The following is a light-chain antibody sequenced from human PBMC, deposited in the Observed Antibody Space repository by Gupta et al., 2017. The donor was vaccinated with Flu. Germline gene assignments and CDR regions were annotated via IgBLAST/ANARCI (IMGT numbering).Light chain of an antibody. J-gene: IGKJ1*01. CDR3: QLSDYRWT. V-gene: IGKV3-11*01. Sequence: PATLSLSPGGRATLSCRASQSISNKLAGFHQQPGKAPRLLSYEASNRATGIPARFSGSGSGTDCTLTISSLEPEYLAVYYCQLSDYRWTFGEGTKVEIK. CDR1: QSISNK. CDR2: EAS.